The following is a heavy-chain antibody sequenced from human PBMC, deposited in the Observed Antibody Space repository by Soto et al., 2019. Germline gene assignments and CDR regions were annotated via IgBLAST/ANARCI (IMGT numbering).Heavy chain of an antibody. V-gene: IGHV1-46*03. CDR1: GYTFTSYY. CDR3: ASIIRPKNLFDP. CDR2: INPTGGST. Sequence: ASVKVSCKASGYTFTSYYMHWVLQAPGQGLEWMGMINPTGGSTSYAKKFQGRVTMTRDTSTSTVYMELSSLRSEDTAVYYCASIIRPKNLFDPWGQGTLVTVSS. J-gene: IGHJ5*02.